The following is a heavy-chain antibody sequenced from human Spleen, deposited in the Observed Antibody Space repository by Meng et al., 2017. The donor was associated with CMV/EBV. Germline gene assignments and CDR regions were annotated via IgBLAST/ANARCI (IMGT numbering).Heavy chain of an antibody. CDR1: GFTFTSYA. D-gene: IGHD3-3*01. CDR3: AREGLVVGVFGS. Sequence: GGSLRLSCATSGFTFTSYAMYWVRQAPGKGLEWVSSISYDGSLKYYADSVKGRFTFSRDNSNNTLYLQMDSLTAEDTAVYYCAREGLVVGVFGSWGQGTLVTVSS. V-gene: IGHV3-30*04. J-gene: IGHJ5*01. CDR2: ISYDGSLK.